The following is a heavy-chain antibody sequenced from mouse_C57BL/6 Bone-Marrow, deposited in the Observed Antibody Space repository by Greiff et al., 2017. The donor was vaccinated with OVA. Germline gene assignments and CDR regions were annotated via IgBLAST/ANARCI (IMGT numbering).Heavy chain of an antibody. Sequence: EVQLQQSGAELVRPGASVQLSCTASGFNIKDDYMPWVQQRPDQGLEWIGWIDPENGDTAYASKFQGKATITADTSANTAYLQLSSLTSEDTAVYYCTTGDDYDGFAYWGQGTLVTVAA. D-gene: IGHD2-4*01. CDR1: GFNIKDDY. CDR3: TTGDDYDGFAY. J-gene: IGHJ3*01. V-gene: IGHV14-4*01. CDR2: IDPENGDT.